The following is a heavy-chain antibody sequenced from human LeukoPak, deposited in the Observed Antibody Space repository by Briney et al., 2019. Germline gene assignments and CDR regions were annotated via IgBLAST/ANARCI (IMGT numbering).Heavy chain of an antibody. CDR1: GVSISSYY. D-gene: IGHD3-9*01. Sequence: PSETLSLTCTVSGVSISSYYWCWIRQPAGKGLEWIGRIYTSGSTNYNPSFKSRVTISLDKPKNQVSLRVTSVTAADTAVYFCARVRIRSTGYYFHFMDVWGKGTTVTVSS. CDR3: ARVRIRSTGYYFHFMDV. V-gene: IGHV4-4*07. J-gene: IGHJ6*03. CDR2: IYTSGST.